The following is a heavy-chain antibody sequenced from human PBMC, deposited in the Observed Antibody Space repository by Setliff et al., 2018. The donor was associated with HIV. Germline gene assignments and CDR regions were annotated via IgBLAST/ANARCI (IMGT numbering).Heavy chain of an antibody. Sequence: SETLSLTCTVSGGSISSGSYYWSWIRQPAGKGLEWIGHIYTSGSTNFNPSLKSRVTISLDTSKNQFSLNLNSVTAADTAVYYCARAISAAGIAPFDFWGQGTLVTVSS. CDR1: GGSISSGSYY. CDR3: ARAISAAGIAPFDF. V-gene: IGHV4-61*09. J-gene: IGHJ4*02. CDR2: IYTSGST. D-gene: IGHD6-13*01.